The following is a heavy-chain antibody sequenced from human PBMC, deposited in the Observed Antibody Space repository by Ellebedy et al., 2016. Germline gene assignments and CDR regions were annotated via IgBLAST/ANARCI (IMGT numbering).Heavy chain of an antibody. V-gene: IGHV3-53*01. J-gene: IGHJ3*01. CDR2: ISSGGSS. CDR1: GFTVSNNY. D-gene: IGHD3-22*01. CDR3: ATRHFGGYDV. Sequence: GESLKISXAASGFTVSNNYMTWVRQAPGKGLKWVSVISSGGSSHYADSVEGRFTISRDSSKNTLYLQMNNVRAEDTAVYYCATRHFGGYDVWGRGTMVTVSS.